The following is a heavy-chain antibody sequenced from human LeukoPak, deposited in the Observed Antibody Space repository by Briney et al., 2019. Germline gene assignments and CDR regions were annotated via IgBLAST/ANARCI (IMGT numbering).Heavy chain of an antibody. Sequence: PGGSLRLSCAASGFTFGTYAMTWVRQAPGKGPEWVSGISGSGGSTYYADSVKGRFTISRDNSKNTLHLHMNSLRAEDTAVYYCAKEMAATNAFDYWGQGTLVTVSS. CDR1: GFTFGTYA. CDR2: ISGSGGST. J-gene: IGHJ4*02. D-gene: IGHD5-24*01. CDR3: AKEMAATNAFDY. V-gene: IGHV3-23*01.